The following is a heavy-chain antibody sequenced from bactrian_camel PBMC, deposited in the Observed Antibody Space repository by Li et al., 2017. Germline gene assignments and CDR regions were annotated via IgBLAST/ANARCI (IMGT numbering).Heavy chain of an antibody. V-gene: IGHV3S6*01. CDR1: RYTYKRDC. Sequence: QVQLVESGGGSVQAGGSLRLTCRASRYTYKRDCMGWFRRAPGKEPEELAGIYTGGSGTWYADSVKGRFTISQDNAKSTIYLQIDSLKPDDTAMYYCAARTDSDCGIWHLATAGYFRYWGQGTQVTVS. J-gene: IGHJ4*01. D-gene: IGHD2*01. CDR2: IYTGGSGT. CDR3: AARTDSDCGIWHLATAGYFRY.